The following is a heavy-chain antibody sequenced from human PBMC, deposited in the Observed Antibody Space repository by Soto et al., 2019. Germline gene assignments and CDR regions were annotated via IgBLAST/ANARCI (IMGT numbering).Heavy chain of an antibody. CDR1: GGTFSSYA. CDR3: ASLSYPRNIVVVPAALDY. CDR2: IIPIFGTA. Sequence: SVKVSCKASGGTFSSYAISWVRQAPGQGLEWMGGIIPIFGTANYAQKFQGRVTITADESTSTAYMELSSLRSEDTAVYYCASLSYPRNIVVVPAALDYWGQGTLVTGSS. D-gene: IGHD2-2*01. V-gene: IGHV1-69*13. J-gene: IGHJ4*02.